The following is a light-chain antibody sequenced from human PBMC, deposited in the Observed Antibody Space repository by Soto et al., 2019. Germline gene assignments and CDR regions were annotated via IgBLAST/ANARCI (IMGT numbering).Light chain of an antibody. CDR3: QQRGDWPPIT. V-gene: IGKV3-11*01. CDR2: NAS. CDR1: QSVRSNF. J-gene: IGKJ5*01. Sequence: EIVLTHSPGTLSLSPGERATLSCRASQSVRSNFLALFQQKPGQPPRLLIYNASNRTTGIPARFSGSGSGTDFTLTISSLEPEDFAVYYCQQRGDWPPITFGQATRLEIK.